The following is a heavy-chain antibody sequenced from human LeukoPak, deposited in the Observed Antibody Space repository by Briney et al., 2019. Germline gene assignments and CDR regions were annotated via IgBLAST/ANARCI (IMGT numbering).Heavy chain of an antibody. V-gene: IGHV5-10-1*01. CDR2: IDPTDSYT. CDR3: ASSPAGTLKVHNWFDP. J-gene: IGHJ5*02. Sequence: GESLKISCKGSGYSFSSYWISWVRQMPGKGLEWMGRIDPTDSYTDYSPSFQGHVTISVDRSISTAYLQWSSLKASDTAMYFCASSPAGTLKVHNWFDPWGQGSLVTVSS. D-gene: IGHD6-19*01. CDR1: GYSFSSYW.